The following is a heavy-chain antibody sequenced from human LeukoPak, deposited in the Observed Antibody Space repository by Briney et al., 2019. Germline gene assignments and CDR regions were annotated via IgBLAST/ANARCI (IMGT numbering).Heavy chain of an antibody. CDR2: VNPFSGGT. CDR1: GYTFTAYY. V-gene: IGHV1-2*02. CDR3: ARVKDSSSWHYFDF. Sequence: ASVKVSCKASGYTFTAYYIHWLRQAPGQGLEWMGWVNPFSGGTIPAQKFQDRVTMTKDASINTAYMELSSLRSDDTAVYYCARVKDSSSWHYFDFWGQGTLVTVSS. D-gene: IGHD6-13*01. J-gene: IGHJ4*02.